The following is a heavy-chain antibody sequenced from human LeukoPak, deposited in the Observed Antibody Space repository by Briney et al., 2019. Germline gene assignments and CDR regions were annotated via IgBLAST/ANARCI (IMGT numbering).Heavy chain of an antibody. J-gene: IGHJ4*02. Sequence: PGGSLRLSCTASGFTFSSYGMHWVRQAPGKGLEWVANIKQDGSEKYYVDSVKGRFTISRDNAKNSLYLQMNSLRAEDTAIYYCARQPFDYWGQGTLVTVSS. CDR1: GFTFSSYG. CDR3: ARQPFDY. CDR2: IKQDGSEK. V-gene: IGHV3-7*01.